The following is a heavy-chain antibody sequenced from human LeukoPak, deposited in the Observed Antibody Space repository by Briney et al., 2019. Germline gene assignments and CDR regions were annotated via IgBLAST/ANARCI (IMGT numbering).Heavy chain of an antibody. CDR1: GYTFASYG. CDR2: INTYNGNR. Sequence: ASVKVSCKASGYTFASYGISWVRQAPGQRLEWMGWINTYNGNRKYAQNLQGRVTMTTDTSTSTAYMELRSLRSDDTAVYYCARDRGIGWGGMIEDYYYGMDVWGQGTTVTVSS. CDR3: ARDRGIGWGGMIEDYYYGMDV. D-gene: IGHD3-16*02. J-gene: IGHJ6*02. V-gene: IGHV1-18*01.